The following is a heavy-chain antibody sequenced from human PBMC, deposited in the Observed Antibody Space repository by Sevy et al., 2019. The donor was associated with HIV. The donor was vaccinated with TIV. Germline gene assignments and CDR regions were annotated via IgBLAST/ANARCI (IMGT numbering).Heavy chain of an antibody. V-gene: IGHV3-23*01. CDR2: ISAGGTTT. Sequence: GGSLRLSCAASGFIFSNYPMSWVRHSPGKGLEWVSDISAGGTTTYYADSVEGRFTISRDNSKNTVSLQMNSLRAEDTAVYYCARDRSRVAATGRGFDYWGQGTLVTVSS. J-gene: IGHJ4*02. CDR1: GFIFSNYP. D-gene: IGHD6-13*01. CDR3: ARDRSRVAATGRGFDY.